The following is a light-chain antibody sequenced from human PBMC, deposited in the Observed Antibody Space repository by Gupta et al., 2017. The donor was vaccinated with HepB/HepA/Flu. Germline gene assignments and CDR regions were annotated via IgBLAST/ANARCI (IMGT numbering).Light chain of an antibody. CDR3: SSWDSSLSAHV. J-gene: IGLJ1*01. V-gene: IGLV10-54*04. CDR2: RTD. Sequence: QAGLTQPPSVSKGLGQTAKLTCTGDSNNVGNEGAVWLQQHQGQPPKLLSYRTDNRPSGISERFSASRSGNTASLTITELQPEDEADYFCSSWDSSLSAHVFGTGTKVSVL. CDR1: SNNVGNEG.